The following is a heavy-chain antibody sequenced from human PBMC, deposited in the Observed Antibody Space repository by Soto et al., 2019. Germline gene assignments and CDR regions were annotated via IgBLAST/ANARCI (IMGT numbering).Heavy chain of an antibody. V-gene: IGHV5-51*01. CDR1: GYSFTSYW. D-gene: IGHD6-19*01. J-gene: IGHJ6*02. CDR2: IYPGDSDT. CDR3: ARRVAVAGRPGGGMDV. Sequence: PGESLKISCKGSGYSFTSYWIGWVRQMPGKGLEWMGIIYPGDSDTRYSPSFQGQVTISADKSISTAYLQWSSLKASDTAMYYCARRVAVAGRPGGGMDVWGPGTKVTVYS.